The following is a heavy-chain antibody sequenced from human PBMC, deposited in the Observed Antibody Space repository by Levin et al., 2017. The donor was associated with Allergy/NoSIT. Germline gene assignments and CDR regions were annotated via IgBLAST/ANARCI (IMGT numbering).Heavy chain of an antibody. V-gene: IGHV4-34*01. Sequence: SQTLSLTCAVYGGSFSGFHWSWIRQPPGKGLEWIGEINDAGSTNYNPSLKSRVVISLDKSNNHFSLKLTSVTAADTAVYYCARDAIFYDLWGQGTLVTVSS. J-gene: IGHJ4*02. CDR1: GGSFSGFH. CDR3: ARDAIFYDL. CDR2: INDAGST.